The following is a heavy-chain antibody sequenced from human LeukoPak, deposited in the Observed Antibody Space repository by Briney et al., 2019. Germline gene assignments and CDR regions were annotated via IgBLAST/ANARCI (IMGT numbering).Heavy chain of an antibody. CDR2: ISGSGGST. J-gene: IGHJ3*01. CDR1: GFTFSSYA. Sequence: QSGGSLRLSCAASGFTFSSYAMSWVRQAPGKGLEWVSAISGSGGSTYYADSVKGRFTISRDNPKNTLYLQINSLRAEDTALYYCAKDTDDWQYSALHSWGQGTVVTVSS. D-gene: IGHD6-6*01. CDR3: AKDTDDWQYSALHS. V-gene: IGHV3-23*01.